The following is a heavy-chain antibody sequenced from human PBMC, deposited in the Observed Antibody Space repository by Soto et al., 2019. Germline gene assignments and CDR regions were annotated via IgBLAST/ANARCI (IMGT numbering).Heavy chain of an antibody. J-gene: IGHJ2*01. Sequence: GGFVRLSCAASGFTCSNAWMSWVRQAPGKVLEWVGRIKSKTDGGTTDYAAPVKGRFTISRDDSKNTLYLQMNSLKTEDTAVYYCTTDFIVGAISWPGGNWYFDLWGRGTLVTVSS. CDR3: TTDFIVGAISWPGGNWYFDL. CDR1: GFTCSNAW. V-gene: IGHV3-15*01. CDR2: IKSKTDGGTT. D-gene: IGHD1-26*01.